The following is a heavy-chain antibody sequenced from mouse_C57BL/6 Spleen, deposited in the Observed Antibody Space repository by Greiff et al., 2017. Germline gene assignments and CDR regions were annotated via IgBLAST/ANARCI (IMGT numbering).Heavy chain of an antibody. J-gene: IGHJ3*01. V-gene: IGHV1-74*01. D-gene: IGHD2-3*01. CDR3: AISDGYYVGFAY. CDR1: GYTFTSYW. CDR2: IHPSDSDT. Sequence: QVQLQQPGAELVKPGASVKVSCKASGYTFTSYWMHWVKQRPGQGLEWIGRIHPSDSDTNYNQKFKGKATLTVDKSSSTAYMQLSSLTSGDSAVYYCAISDGYYVGFAYWGQGTLVTVSA.